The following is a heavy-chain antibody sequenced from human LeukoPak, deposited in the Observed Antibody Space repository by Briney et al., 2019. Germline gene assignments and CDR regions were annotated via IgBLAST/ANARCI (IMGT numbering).Heavy chain of an antibody. V-gene: IGHV6-1*01. Sequence: SQTLSLTCAISGDSVSSNIAAWNWLRQSPSRGLEWLGRTYYRSKWYNDYAVSVKSRITINPDTSKNQFSLQLNSVTPEDTAVYYCARGAPPGIAVAVTNWFDPWGQGTLVTVSS. CDR3: ARGAPPGIAVAVTNWFDP. J-gene: IGHJ5*02. D-gene: IGHD6-19*01. CDR1: GDSVSSNIAA. CDR2: TYYRSKWYN.